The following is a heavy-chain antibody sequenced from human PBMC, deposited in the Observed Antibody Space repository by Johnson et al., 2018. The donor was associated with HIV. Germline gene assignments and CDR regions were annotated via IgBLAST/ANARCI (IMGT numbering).Heavy chain of an antibody. CDR3: AREWELLGSAFDM. V-gene: IGHV3-30*03. CDR2: ISYDGSNK. Sequence: QVQLVESGGGVVQPGRSLRLSCVASGFTFSSYGMHWVRQAPGKGLEWVAVISYDGSNKYYADSVKGRFTISRENAKNSLYLQMNSLRAGDTAVYYCAREWELLGSAFDMWGQGTMVTVSS. J-gene: IGHJ3*02. CDR1: GFTFSSYG. D-gene: IGHD1-26*01.